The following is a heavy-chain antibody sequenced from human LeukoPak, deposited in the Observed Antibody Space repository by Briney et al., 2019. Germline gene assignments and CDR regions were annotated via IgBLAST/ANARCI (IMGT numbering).Heavy chain of an antibody. CDR3: ARGLTTVTHYY. CDR1: GYTFTSYD. D-gene: IGHD4-11*01. Sequence: ASVKVSCKASGYTFTSYDINWVRQATGQGLEWMGWMNPNSGNTGYAQKFQGRVTTTRNTSISTAYMELSSLRSENTAVYYCARGLTTVTHYYWGQGTLVTVSS. J-gene: IGHJ4*02. V-gene: IGHV1-8*01. CDR2: MNPNSGNT.